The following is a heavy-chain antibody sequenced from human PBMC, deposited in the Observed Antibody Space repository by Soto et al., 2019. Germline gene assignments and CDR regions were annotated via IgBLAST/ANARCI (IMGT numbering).Heavy chain of an antibody. CDR3: ARSRGREHPWFHYGLDV. Sequence: PSGTPALGCASCGGCVTISEYDVTWIRQTPGQGLEWIGSIYYSGTTHNTTSLKSPVSVSIDTSKNQFSLKLTSVTAADTAVYSCARSRGREHPWFHYGLDVWAQPITVPVYS. D-gene: IGHD3-10*01. J-gene: IGHJ6*01. CDR1: GGCVTISEYD. V-gene: IGHV4-30-4*01. CDR2: IYYSGTT.